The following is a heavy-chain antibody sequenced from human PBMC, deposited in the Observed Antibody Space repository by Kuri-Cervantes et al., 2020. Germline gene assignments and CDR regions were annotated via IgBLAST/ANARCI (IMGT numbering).Heavy chain of an antibody. J-gene: IGHJ4*02. CDR2: FDPEDVET. D-gene: IGHD6-13*01. V-gene: IGHV1-24*01. Sequence: ASVKVSCKVSGYTLTELSMHWVRQAPGKGLEWMGGFDPEDVETIYAQKLQGRVTMTDDTATDTAYMELSSLRSEDTAVYCCATHPPSGQQQLDIGYWGQGALVTVSS. CDR3: ATHPPSGQQQLDIGY. CDR1: GYTLTELS.